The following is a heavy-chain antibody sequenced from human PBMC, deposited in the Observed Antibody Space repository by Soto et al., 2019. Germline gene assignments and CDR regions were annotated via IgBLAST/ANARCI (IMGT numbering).Heavy chain of an antibody. D-gene: IGHD3-3*01. J-gene: IGHJ4*02. V-gene: IGHV1-18*01. Sequence: GASVKVSCKAAGYTFTSYGITWVRQAPGQGLEWMGWISAYNGNTNYAQNLQGRVTMTTDTSTSTAYMELRNLRSDDTAVYYCAGTTSYDFYSGYFGWGQGTLVTVSS. CDR1: GYTFTSYG. CDR2: ISAYNGNT. CDR3: AGTTSYDFYSGYFG.